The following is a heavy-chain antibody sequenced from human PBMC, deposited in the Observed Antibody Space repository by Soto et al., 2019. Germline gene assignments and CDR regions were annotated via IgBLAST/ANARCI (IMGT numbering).Heavy chain of an antibody. D-gene: IGHD3-10*01. CDR3: ARRSGCMVYIFEI. J-gene: IGHJ4*02. V-gene: IGHV3-30*03. CDR2: SSYDGRET. Sequence: GGSLRLSCSASDFSFGSYGINWVRQAPCKGLEWVAASSYDGRETFYADSAKGRFTVSKEMSKNTAFLQLNALRHEDTAVFFCARRSGCMVYIFEIWAQGTPVTVTA. CDR1: DFSFGSYG.